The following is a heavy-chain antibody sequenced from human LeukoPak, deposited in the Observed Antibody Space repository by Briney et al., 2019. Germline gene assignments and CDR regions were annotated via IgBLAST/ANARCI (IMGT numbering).Heavy chain of an antibody. CDR2: ISGSGGSK. D-gene: IGHD3-16*01. V-gene: IGHV3-23*01. CDR3: AKSRLGVRGIDY. CDR1: GFTFSSYA. Sequence: PGGSLRLSCAASGFTFSSYAMSWVRQAPGKGLEWVSAISGSGGSKYYADSVKGRFTISRDNSKNTLYLQMNSLRAEDTAVYYCAKSRLGVRGIDYWGQGTLVTVSS. J-gene: IGHJ4*02.